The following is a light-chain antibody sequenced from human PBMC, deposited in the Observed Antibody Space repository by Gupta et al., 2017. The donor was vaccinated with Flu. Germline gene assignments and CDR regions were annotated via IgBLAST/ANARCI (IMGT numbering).Light chain of an antibody. J-gene: IGLJ3*02. V-gene: IGLV1-44*01. CDR1: RSNIGTHT. CDR2: AND. CDR3: AVWDDRRNGWV. Sequence: QSVGTQPPSASRTPAQRVIISCSGRRSNIGTHTLNWYQPLPRSAPRLLIYANDRRPSGVPDRFSGSKSGTSASLAISGLQSEDEADYYCAVWDDRRNGWVSGGGTKLTVL.